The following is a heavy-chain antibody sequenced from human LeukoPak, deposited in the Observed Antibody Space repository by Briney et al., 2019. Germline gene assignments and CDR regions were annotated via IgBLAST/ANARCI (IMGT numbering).Heavy chain of an antibody. CDR1: GFTFSSYS. Sequence: GGSLRLSCAASGFTFSSYSMNTVPQAPGQGLWWVSSISIRSSYIYYADSVKSRFTISTDNAQNSLYLHMNRLRGEDTPVYYITRDRNIGYDCSFDYWGQGTLVSVSS. J-gene: IGHJ4*02. CDR2: ISIRSSYI. CDR3: TRDRNIGYDCSFDY. V-gene: IGHV3-21*01. D-gene: IGHD5-12*01.